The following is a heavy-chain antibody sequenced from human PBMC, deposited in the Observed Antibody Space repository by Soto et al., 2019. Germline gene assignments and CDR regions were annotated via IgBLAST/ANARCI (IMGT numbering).Heavy chain of an antibody. CDR2: VYYSGTP. CDR1: GVSVSSATYY. Sequence: QVQLQESGPGLVKPSETLSLTCTVSGVSVSSATYYWNWIRQPPGKGLEWIGSVYYSGTPNYNPSLKSRVNISMDTSYNRLSLKLRSVTDADTAVYYCARDLYLRTGPWGMDVWGQGTTVTVSS. D-gene: IGHD3-9*01. CDR3: ARDLYLRTGPWGMDV. V-gene: IGHV4-61*01. J-gene: IGHJ6*02.